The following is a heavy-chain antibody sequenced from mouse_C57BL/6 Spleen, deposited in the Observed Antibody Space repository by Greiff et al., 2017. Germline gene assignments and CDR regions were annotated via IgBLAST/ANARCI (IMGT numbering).Heavy chain of an antibody. CDR3: ARLSNYDAMDY. CDR1: GYAFTNYL. J-gene: IGHJ4*01. D-gene: IGHD2-5*01. Sequence: QVQLKESGAELVRPGTSVKVSCTAFGYAFTNYLIEWVQQRPGQGLEWIGVINPGSGGTNYNEKFKCKATLTADKSSSTAYMQLSSLTSEDSAVYFCARLSNYDAMDYWGQGTSVTVSS. V-gene: IGHV1-54*01. CDR2: INPGSGGT.